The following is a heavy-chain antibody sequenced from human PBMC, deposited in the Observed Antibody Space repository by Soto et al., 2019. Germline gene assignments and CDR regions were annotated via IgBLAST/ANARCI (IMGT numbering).Heavy chain of an antibody. V-gene: IGHV4-34*01. J-gene: IGHJ6*02. D-gene: IGHD5-18*01. CDR3: ARGRNTAMGPYYYYGMDV. CDR2: INHSGST. CDR1: GGSFSGYY. Sequence: SETLSLTCAVYGGSFSGYYWSWIRQPPGKGLEWIGEINHSGSTNYNPSLKSRVTISVDTSKNQFSLKLSSVTAADTAVYYCARGRNTAMGPYYYYGMDVWGQGTTVTVSS.